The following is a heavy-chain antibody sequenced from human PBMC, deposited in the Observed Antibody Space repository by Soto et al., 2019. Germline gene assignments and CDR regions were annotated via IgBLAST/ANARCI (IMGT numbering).Heavy chain of an antibody. Sequence: SETLSLTCAVYGGSFSGYYWSWIRQPPGKGLEWIGEIDHSGSTNYNPSLKSRVTISVDTSKNQFSLKLSSVTAADTAVYYCARVVKVVRGVIIGSYYYYGMDVWGQGTTVTVSS. D-gene: IGHD3-10*01. CDR2: IDHSGST. CDR1: GGSFSGYY. V-gene: IGHV4-34*01. J-gene: IGHJ6*02. CDR3: ARVVKVVRGVIIGSYYYYGMDV.